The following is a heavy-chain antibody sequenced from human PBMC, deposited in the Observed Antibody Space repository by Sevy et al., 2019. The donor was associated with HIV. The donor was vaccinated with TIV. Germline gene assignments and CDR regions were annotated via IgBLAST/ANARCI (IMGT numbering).Heavy chain of an antibody. CDR1: GFTFSSYA. CDR3: AKGADYYDSSGYYNYFDY. V-gene: IGHV3-23*01. J-gene: IGHJ4*02. CDR2: ISGSGGST. D-gene: IGHD3-22*01. Sequence: GGSLRLSCAASGFTFSSYAMSWVRQAPGKGLEWVSAISGSGGSTYYAHSVKGRFTISRDNSKNTLYLQMNSLRAEDTAVYYCAKGADYYDSSGYYNYFDYWGQGTLVTVSS.